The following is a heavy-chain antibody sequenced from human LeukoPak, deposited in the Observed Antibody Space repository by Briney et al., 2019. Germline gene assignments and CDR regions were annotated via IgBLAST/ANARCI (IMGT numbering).Heavy chain of an antibody. CDR2: IDFSGSTI. CDR1: GFTFSSYE. J-gene: IGHJ6*03. Sequence: GGSLRLSCAASGFTFSSYELNWVRQAPGKGLEGVSYIDFSGSTIHHANSVKGRFTISRDNAKNSVYLQMNNLRGEDTAIYYCARGQGLANHYYYMDVWGKGTTVTVSS. V-gene: IGHV3-48*03. CDR3: ARGQGLANHYYYMDV.